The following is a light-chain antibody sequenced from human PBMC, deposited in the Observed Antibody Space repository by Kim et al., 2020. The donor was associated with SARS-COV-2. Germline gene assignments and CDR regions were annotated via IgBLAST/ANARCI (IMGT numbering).Light chain of an antibody. CDR3: QRYNSAPLT. CDR2: GAS. V-gene: IGKV1-27*01. CDR1: QDIYSY. J-gene: IGKJ4*01. Sequence: ASVGDRFTITCRASQDIYSYLAWYQQRPGKIPRLLIYGASTLQSGVPARFSGSGSGTSFTLTISSLQPEDVAIYYCQRYNSAPLTFGGGTKVDIK.